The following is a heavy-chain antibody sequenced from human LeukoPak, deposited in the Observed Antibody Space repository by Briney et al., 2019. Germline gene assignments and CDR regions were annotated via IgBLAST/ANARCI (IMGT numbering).Heavy chain of an antibody. CDR2: LDPKNGNT. CDR1: GYTFTSND. CDR3: ARSHTQKGYCGGGRCYPTVWWFDP. Sequence: GASVKVSCMASGYTFTSNDINWVRQAAGQGLEWMAWLDPKNGNTGYAQKFQGRVTMTWNTSISTAYMELSSLKSEDTAVYYCARSHTQKGYCGGGRCYPTVWWFDPWGQGTLVTVSS. J-gene: IGHJ5*02. D-gene: IGHD2-15*01. V-gene: IGHV1-8*01.